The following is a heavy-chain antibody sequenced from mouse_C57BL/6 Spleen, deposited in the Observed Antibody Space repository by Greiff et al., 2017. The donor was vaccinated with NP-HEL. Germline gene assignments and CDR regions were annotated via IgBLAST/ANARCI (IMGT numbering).Heavy chain of an antibody. V-gene: IGHV14-4*01. CDR3: AHYGSRAWFAY. CDR1: GFNIKDDY. J-gene: IGHJ3*01. D-gene: IGHD1-1*01. Sequence: VQLQQSGAELVRPGASVKLSCTASGFNIKDDYMHWVKQRPEQGLEWIGWIDPENGDTDLCSTFQGQATITADTSSNTAYLQLSSLPSEDTAVYYCAHYGSRAWFAYWGQGTLVTVSA. CDR2: IDPENGDT.